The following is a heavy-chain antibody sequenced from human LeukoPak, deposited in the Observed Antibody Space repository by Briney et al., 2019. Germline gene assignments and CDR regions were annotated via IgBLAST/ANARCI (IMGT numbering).Heavy chain of an antibody. V-gene: IGHV3-48*01. D-gene: IGHD6-19*01. CDR2: ISNSSSTI. Sequence: GGSLRLSCAASGFTFSSYSMNWVRQAPGKGLEWVSYISNSSSTIYYADSVKGRFTISRDNSKNTLYLQMNSLRAEDTAVYYCARRSGIAVAGAFDYWGQGTLVTVSS. J-gene: IGHJ4*02. CDR3: ARRSGIAVAGAFDY. CDR1: GFTFSSYS.